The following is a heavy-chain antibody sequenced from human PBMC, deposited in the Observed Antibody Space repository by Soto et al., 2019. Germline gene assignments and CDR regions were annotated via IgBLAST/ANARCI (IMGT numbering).Heavy chain of an antibody. D-gene: IGHD1-26*01. Sequence: EVQLLESGGGLVQPGGSLRLSCAASGFTFSSYAMSWVRQAPGKGLEWVSAISGSGGSTYYADSVKGRFTISRDNSKNTLYLQMNSLRAEDTAVYYCAKDPLPWSGSYLPLDYWGQGTLVTVSS. J-gene: IGHJ4*02. CDR1: GFTFSSYA. CDR2: ISGSGGST. CDR3: AKDPLPWSGSYLPLDY. V-gene: IGHV3-23*01.